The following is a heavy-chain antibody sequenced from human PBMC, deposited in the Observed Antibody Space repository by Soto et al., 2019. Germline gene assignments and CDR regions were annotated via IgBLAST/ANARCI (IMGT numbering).Heavy chain of an antibody. D-gene: IGHD1-7*01. V-gene: IGHV1-69*06. CDR2: IIPIFGTA. J-gene: IGHJ4*02. CDR3: ASALGITGTTTQFDY. CDR1: GGTFSSYA. Sequence: GASVKVSCKASGGTFSSYAISWVRQAPGQGLEWMGGIIPIFGTANYAQKFQGRVTITADKSTSTAYMELSSLRSEDTAVYYCASALGITGTTTQFDYWGQGTLVTVS.